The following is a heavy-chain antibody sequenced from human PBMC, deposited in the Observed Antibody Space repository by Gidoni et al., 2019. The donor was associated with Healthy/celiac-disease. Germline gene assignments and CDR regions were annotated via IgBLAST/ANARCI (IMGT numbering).Heavy chain of an antibody. CDR2: INPNSGGT. V-gene: IGHV1-2*04. J-gene: IGHJ6*02. Sequence: QVQLVQSGAEVKKPGASVKVSCKSSGYTFTGYYIHWVRQAPGQGLEWMGWINPNSGGTNYAQKFQGWVTMTRDTSISTAYMELSRLRSDDTAVYYCARVGYSNYGGTYYYYGMDVWGQGTTVTVSS. CDR1: GYTFTGYY. CDR3: ARVGYSNYGGTYYYYGMDV. D-gene: IGHD4-4*01.